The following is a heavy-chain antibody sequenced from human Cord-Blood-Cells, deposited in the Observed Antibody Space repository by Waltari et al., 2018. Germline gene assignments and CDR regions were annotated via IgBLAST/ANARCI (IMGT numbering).Heavy chain of an antibody. CDR1: GGTFSSYA. Sequence: QVQLVQSGAEVKKPGSSVKVSCKASGGTFSSYAISWVRQAPGQGLEWMGGSIPIFGTANYAQKFQGRVTITADESTSTAYMELSSLRSEDTAVYYCARAFSGRNSNYYYYGMDVWGQGTTVTVSS. J-gene: IGHJ6*02. D-gene: IGHD3-10*01. CDR3: ARAFSGRNSNYYYYGMDV. CDR2: SIPIFGTA. V-gene: IGHV1-69*12.